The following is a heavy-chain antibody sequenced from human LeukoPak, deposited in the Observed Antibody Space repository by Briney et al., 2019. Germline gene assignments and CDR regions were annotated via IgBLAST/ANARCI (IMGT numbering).Heavy chain of an antibody. CDR3: ARHAGDGGAFDV. CDR1: GYSFTNYW. CDR2: IDPSDSYT. Sequence: GESLKISCKVSGYSFTNYWITWARQMPGKGLEWMGKIDPSDSYTKYSPSFQGLVSISADKSIANAYLQWSSLEASDTAMYSCARHAGDGGAFDVWGQGTMVTVSS. D-gene: IGHD2-2*01. V-gene: IGHV5-10-1*01. J-gene: IGHJ3*01.